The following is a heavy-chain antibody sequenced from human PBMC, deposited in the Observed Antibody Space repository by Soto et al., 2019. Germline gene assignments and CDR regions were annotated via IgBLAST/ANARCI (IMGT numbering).Heavy chain of an antibody. Sequence: ETLSLTCTVSGASISGTSYYLGWIRQPPGKGLEWIGCIYNDGSTNYNPSLKSRVTISVDTSKNQFSLKLSSVTAADTAVYYCAGEYSSSPGGRYFDYWGQGTLVTVSS. CDR2: IYNDGST. J-gene: IGHJ4*02. V-gene: IGHV4-61*05. CDR1: GASISGTSYY. CDR3: AGEYSSSPGGRYFDY. D-gene: IGHD6-6*01.